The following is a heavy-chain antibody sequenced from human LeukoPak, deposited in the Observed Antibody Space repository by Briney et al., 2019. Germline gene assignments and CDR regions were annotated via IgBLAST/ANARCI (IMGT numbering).Heavy chain of an antibody. Sequence: HPGGSLRLSCAASGFTFSSYAMSWVRQAPGKGLEWVSASSGSGGSTYNADSMKGRFTISRDNSKNTLYLQMNSLRAEDTAVYYCAKMYYDSSGHFDYWGQGTLVTVSS. CDR1: GFTFSSYA. J-gene: IGHJ4*02. D-gene: IGHD3-22*01. V-gene: IGHV3-23*01. CDR2: SSGSGGST. CDR3: AKMYYDSSGHFDY.